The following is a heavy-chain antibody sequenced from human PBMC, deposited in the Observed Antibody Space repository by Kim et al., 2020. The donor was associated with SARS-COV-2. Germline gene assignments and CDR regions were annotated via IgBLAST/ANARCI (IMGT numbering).Heavy chain of an antibody. CDR3: AKGRGIFGVVIR. J-gene: IGHJ4*02. D-gene: IGHD3-3*01. Sequence: YADSGKGRFTNSRDNSKTPLYLQMNSLRAEDTAVYYCAKGRGIFGVVIRWGQGTLVTVSS. V-gene: IGHV3-30*02.